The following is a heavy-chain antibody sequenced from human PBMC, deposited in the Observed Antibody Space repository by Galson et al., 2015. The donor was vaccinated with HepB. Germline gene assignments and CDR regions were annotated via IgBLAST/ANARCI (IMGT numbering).Heavy chain of an antibody. CDR2: INPSGGST. CDR3: ARDQEKGTGDTAMALWY. V-gene: IGHV1-46*01. Sequence: SVKVSCKASGYTFTSYYMHWVRQAPGQGLEWMGIINPSGGSTSYAQKFQGRVTMTRDTSTSTVYMELSSLRSEDTAVYYCARDQEKGTGDTAMALWYWGQGTLVTVSS. J-gene: IGHJ4*02. D-gene: IGHD5-18*01. CDR1: GYTFTSYY.